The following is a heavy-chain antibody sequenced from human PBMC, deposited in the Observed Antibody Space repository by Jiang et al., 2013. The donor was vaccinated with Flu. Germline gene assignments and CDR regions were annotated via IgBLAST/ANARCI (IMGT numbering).Heavy chain of an antibody. CDR3: ARNYSPYDGDSNDAFDI. J-gene: IGHJ3*02. CDR2: INRSGATI. D-gene: IGHD4-23*01. Sequence: FINRSGATIYYADSVKGRFTISRDNAKNSLYLHMDSLRAEDTAVYYCARNYSPYDGDSNDAFDIWGQGTMVTVSS. V-gene: IGHV3-48*03.